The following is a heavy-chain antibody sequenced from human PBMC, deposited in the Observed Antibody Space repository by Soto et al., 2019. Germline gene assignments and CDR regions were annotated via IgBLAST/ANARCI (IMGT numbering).Heavy chain of an antibody. D-gene: IGHD3-9*01. J-gene: IGHJ6*02. CDR3: ARGYFDWLLDYYYYGMDV. Sequence: PSETLSLTCTVSGGSISSSNWWSWVRQPPGKGLEWIGEIYHSGSTNYNPSLKSRVTISVDKSKNQFSLKLSSVTAADTAVYYCARGYFDWLLDYYYYGMDVWGQGTTVTVSS. CDR2: IYHSGST. V-gene: IGHV4-4*02. CDR1: GGSISSSNW.